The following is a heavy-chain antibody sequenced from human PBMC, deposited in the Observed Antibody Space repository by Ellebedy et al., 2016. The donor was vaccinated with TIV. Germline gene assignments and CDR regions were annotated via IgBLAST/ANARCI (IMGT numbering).Heavy chain of an antibody. V-gene: IGHV4-59*12. CDR1: GGSISSYY. CDR3: AAGWVPAAPLQP. Sequence: MPSETLSLTCTVSGGSISSYYWSWIRQPPGKGLEWIGYIYYSGSTNYNPSLNSRVTMSVDTSKNQFSLKLSSVTAADTAVYYCAAGWVPAAPLQPWGQGTLVTVSS. D-gene: IGHD2-2*01. J-gene: IGHJ5*02. CDR2: IYYSGST.